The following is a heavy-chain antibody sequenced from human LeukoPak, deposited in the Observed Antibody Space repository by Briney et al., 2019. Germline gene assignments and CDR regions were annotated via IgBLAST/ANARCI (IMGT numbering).Heavy chain of an antibody. D-gene: IGHD1-26*01. CDR1: GFTFSGYA. CDR3: ARQPSGAIVGASIDY. J-gene: IGHJ4*02. V-gene: IGHV3-30*19. Sequence: PGGSLRLSCTPSGFTFSGYAMHWVRQAPGKGLGWVAVISYDGSNKYYADSVKGRFTISRDNSKNTLYLQMNSLRAEDTAVYYCARQPSGAIVGASIDYWGQGTLVTVSS. CDR2: ISYDGSNK.